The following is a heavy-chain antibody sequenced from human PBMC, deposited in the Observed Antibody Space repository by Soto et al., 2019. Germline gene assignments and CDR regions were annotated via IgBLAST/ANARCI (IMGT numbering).Heavy chain of an antibody. D-gene: IGHD5-18*01. CDR1: GFTFSSYG. CDR2: ISYDGSNK. CDR3: AKDRGSYGVQAFDI. V-gene: IGHV3-30*18. Sequence: QVQLVESGGGVVQPGRSLRLSCAASGFTFSSYGMHWVRQAPGKGLEWVAVISYDGSNKYYADSVKGRFTISRDNSKNTLYLQMNSLRAEDTAVYYCAKDRGSYGVQAFDIWGQGTMVTVSS. J-gene: IGHJ3*02.